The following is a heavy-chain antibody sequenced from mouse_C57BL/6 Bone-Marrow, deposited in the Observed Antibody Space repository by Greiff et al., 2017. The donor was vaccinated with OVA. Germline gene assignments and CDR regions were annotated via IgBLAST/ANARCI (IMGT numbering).Heavy chain of an antibody. CDR1: GYSITSGYY. CDR3: ARKELLWSFAY. CDR2: ISYDGSN. Sequence: EVQVVESGPGLVKPSQSLSLTCSVTGYSITSGYYWNWIRQFPGNKLEWMGYISYDGSNNYNPSLKNRISITRDTSKNQFFLKLNSVTTEDTATYYCARKELLWSFAYWGQGTLVTVSA. J-gene: IGHJ3*01. V-gene: IGHV3-6*01. D-gene: IGHD2-1*01.